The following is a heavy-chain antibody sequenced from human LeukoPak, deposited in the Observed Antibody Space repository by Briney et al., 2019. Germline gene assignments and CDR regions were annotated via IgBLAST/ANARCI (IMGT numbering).Heavy chain of an antibody. Sequence: ASVKVSCKASGYTFTGYYMHWVRQAPGQGLEWMGWINPNSGGTNYAQKFQGRVTMTRDMSISTAYMELSRLRSDDTAVYYCARAVVVPAAMGFDYWGQGTLVTVSS. CDR3: ARAVVVPAAMGFDY. CDR2: INPNSGGT. CDR1: GYTFTGYY. J-gene: IGHJ4*02. D-gene: IGHD2-2*01. V-gene: IGHV1-2*02.